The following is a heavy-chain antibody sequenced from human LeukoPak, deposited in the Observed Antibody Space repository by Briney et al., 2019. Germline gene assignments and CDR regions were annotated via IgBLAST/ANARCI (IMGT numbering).Heavy chain of an antibody. CDR3: AKAVSTVTTAFDY. CDR1: GFTFSSYG. D-gene: IGHD4-17*01. V-gene: IGHV3-30*18. Sequence: GGPLRLSCAASGFTFSSYGMHWVRQAPGKGLEWVAVISYDGSNKYYADSVKGRFTISRDNSKNTLYLQMNSLRAEDTAAYYCAKAVSTVTTAFDYWGQGTLVTVSS. J-gene: IGHJ4*02. CDR2: ISYDGSNK.